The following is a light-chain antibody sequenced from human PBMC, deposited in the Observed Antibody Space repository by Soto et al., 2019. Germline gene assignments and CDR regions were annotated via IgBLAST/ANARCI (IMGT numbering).Light chain of an antibody. J-gene: IGKJ4*01. V-gene: IGKV1-39*01. CDR2: AAS. CDR1: QSISSY. CDR3: QQSYSTPLT. Sequence: DIQMTQSPSSLSASVGDRVTINCRASQSISSYLNWYQQKPGKAPKHLIYAASSLQSGVPSRFCGSGSGTDFTRTISSLQPEDFATYYCQQSYSTPLTFGGGTKEEIK.